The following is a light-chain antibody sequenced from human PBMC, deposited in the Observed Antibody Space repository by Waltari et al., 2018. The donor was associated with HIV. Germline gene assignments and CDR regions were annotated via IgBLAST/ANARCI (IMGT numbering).Light chain of an antibody. CDR3: CSYAGSYTPV. J-gene: IGLJ2*01. CDR1: SSDVGRYNY. CDR2: EVS. Sequence: QSALTQTRSVSGSPGQSVTISCTETSSDVGRYNYVPWYQQHPGKAPKPMIYEVSRRPSGVPDRFSGSKSGNTASLTISGLQAEDEADYYCCSYAGSYTPVFGGGTKLTVL. V-gene: IGLV2-11*01.